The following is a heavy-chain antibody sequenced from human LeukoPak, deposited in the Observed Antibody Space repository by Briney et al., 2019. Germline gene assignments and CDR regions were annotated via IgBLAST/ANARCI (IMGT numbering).Heavy chain of an antibody. D-gene: IGHD1-26*01. CDR1: GFTFSRYA. CDR2: ISSSGGST. V-gene: IGHV3-23*01. J-gene: IGHJ4*02. CDR3: AKVEEYSGSYSGY. Sequence: GGSLRPSCAASGFTFSRYAMSWVRQAPGKGLEWVSAISSSGGSTYYADSVKGRFTISRDNSKNTLYLQMNSVRAEDTAVYYCAKVEEYSGSYSGYWGQGTLVTVSS.